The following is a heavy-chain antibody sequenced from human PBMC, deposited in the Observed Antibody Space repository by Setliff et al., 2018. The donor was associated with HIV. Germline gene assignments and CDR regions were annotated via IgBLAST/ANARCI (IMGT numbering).Heavy chain of an antibody. CDR3: AKGLSPITGVGTRFFDS. Sequence: PGGSLRLSCAASGIVFSSYAMSWVRQAPGKGLEWVSAISGSGGSTYYADSVKGRFTISRDNSKNTLYLQMNSLRADDTAVYYCAKGLSPITGVGTRFFDSWGQGTLVTVSS. CDR2: ISGSGGST. V-gene: IGHV3-23*01. J-gene: IGHJ5*01. CDR1: GIVFSSYA. D-gene: IGHD6-13*01.